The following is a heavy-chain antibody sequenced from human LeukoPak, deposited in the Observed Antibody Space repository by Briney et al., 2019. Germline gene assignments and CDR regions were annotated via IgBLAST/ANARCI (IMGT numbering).Heavy chain of an antibody. D-gene: IGHD2-15*01. V-gene: IGHV3-30*18. CDR3: AKDSAHIVVVVAATPSYFDY. J-gene: IGHJ4*02. CDR2: ISYDGSNK. CDR1: GFTFSSYG. Sequence: PGGSLRLSCAASGFTFSSYGMHWVRQAPGKGLEWVAVISYDGSNKYYADSVKGRFTISRDNSKNTLYLQMNSLRAEDTAVYYCAKDSAHIVVVVAATPSYFDYWGQGTLVTVSS.